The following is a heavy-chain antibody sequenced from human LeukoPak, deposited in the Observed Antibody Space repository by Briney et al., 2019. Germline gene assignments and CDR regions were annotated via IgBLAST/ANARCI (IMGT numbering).Heavy chain of an antibody. CDR1: GGTFSSYA. D-gene: IGHD3-10*01. J-gene: IGHJ5*02. CDR3: ARERAPYYYGSGSYYNRYNWFDP. V-gene: IGHV1-2*02. Sequence: ASVKVSCKASGGTFSSYAISWVRQAPGQGLEWMGWINPNSGGTNYAQKFQGRVTMTRDTSISTAYMELSRLRSDDTAVYYCARERAPYYYGSGSYYNRYNWFDPWGQGTLVTVSS. CDR2: INPNSGGT.